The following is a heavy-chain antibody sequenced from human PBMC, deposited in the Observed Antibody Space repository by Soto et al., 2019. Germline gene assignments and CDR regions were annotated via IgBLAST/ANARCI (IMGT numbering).Heavy chain of an antibody. Sequence: SGGGPRISCAAPGFTLCSYSLRWGRQAPGKGLEWVSAISGGGGSTYYADSVKGRFTISRDNSKNTLYLQMNSLRAEDTAVYYCAKDASGDFDYWGQGTLVTVSS. CDR3: AKDASGDFDY. V-gene: IGHV3-23*01. CDR2: ISGGGGST. D-gene: IGHD3-10*01. CDR1: GFTLCSYS. J-gene: IGHJ4*02.